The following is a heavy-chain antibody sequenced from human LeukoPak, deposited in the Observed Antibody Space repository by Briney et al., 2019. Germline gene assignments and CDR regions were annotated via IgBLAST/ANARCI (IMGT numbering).Heavy chain of an antibody. J-gene: IGHJ3*02. CDR1: GYHFINYW. V-gene: IGHV5-51*01. Sequence: GESLKISCKGSGYHFINYWIGWVRQMPGKGLEWMGIIYPGDSNTRYSPSFQGQITISADNSISVAYLQWSSLKASDTAMYYCARQQGEQQLVGNAFDIWGQGTMVTVSS. CDR2: IYPGDSNT. D-gene: IGHD6-13*01. CDR3: ARQQGEQQLVGNAFDI.